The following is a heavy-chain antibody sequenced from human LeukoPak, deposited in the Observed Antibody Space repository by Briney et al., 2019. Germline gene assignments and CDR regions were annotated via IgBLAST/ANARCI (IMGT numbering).Heavy chain of an antibody. CDR1: GGSISSYY. V-gene: IGHV4-59*01. CDR2: ISDIGST. Sequence: SETLSLTCTVSGGSISSYYWSWIRQPPGKGLEWIAYISDIGSTNYNPSLKSRVTMSVDTSKNQFSLKLSSVTAADTAVYYCARMPTVTTALDYWGQGTLVTVSS. D-gene: IGHD4-17*01. J-gene: IGHJ4*02. CDR3: ARMPTVTTALDY.